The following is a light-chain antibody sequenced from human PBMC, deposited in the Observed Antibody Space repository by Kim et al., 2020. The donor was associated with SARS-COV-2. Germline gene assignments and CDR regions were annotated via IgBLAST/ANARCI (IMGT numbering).Light chain of an antibody. Sequence: DIQMTQSPSTLSSSVGDRATITCRASQSVSSCLAWYQQKPGEAPNLLVYGASTWESGVPARFSGSGSGTDFTLTISSLEPDDFAAYSCQQRKTCPLTFGRGTKVDIK. CDR1: QSVSSC. J-gene: IGKJ4*01. CDR3: QQRKTCPLT. V-gene: IGKV1-5*01. CDR2: GAS.